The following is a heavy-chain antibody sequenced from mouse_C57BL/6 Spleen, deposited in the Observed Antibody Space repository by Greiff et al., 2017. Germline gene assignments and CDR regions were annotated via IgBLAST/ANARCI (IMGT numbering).Heavy chain of an antibody. V-gene: IGHV5-17*01. CDR1: GFTFSDYG. Sequence: EVQLVESGGGLVKPGGSLKLSCAASGFTFSDYGMHWVRQAPEKGLEWVAYISSGSSTIYYADTVKGRFTISRDNAKNTLFLQMTSLRSEDTAMYDCARGGLRRDYYAMDYWGQGTSVTVSS. J-gene: IGHJ4*01. CDR3: ARGGLRRDYYAMDY. D-gene: IGHD2-4*01. CDR2: ISSGSSTI.